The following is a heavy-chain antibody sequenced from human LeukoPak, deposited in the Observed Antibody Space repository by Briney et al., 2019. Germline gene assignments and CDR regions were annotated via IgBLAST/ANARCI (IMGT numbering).Heavy chain of an antibody. CDR1: GFTFGDYA. CDR2: IRSKAYGGTT. V-gene: IGHV3-49*04. CDR3: TRDGDYCSSTSCQPYYYYYYGMDV. Sequence: GGSLRISCTASGFTFGDYAMSWVRQAPGKGLEWVGFIRSKAYGGTTEYAASVKGRFTISRDDSKSIAYLQMNSLKTEDTAVYYCTRDGDYCSSTSCQPYYYYYYGMDVWGQGTTVTVSS. D-gene: IGHD2-2*01. J-gene: IGHJ6*02.